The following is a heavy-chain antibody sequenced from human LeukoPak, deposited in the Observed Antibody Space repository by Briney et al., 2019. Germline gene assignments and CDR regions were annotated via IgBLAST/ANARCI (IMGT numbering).Heavy chain of an antibody. CDR1: GYSFTSYC. J-gene: IGHJ4*02. CDR2: IYPGYSDT. CDR3: ARRAFGLYYFDY. V-gene: IGHV5-51*01. D-gene: IGHD3-16*01. Sequence: GESLKISCKGSGYSFTSYCIGGAGQVPGKGLEGMGMIYPGYSDTIYSPSFQGQVTLSAHKYISTAYLQWSSLKASDTAMYYCARRAFGLYYFDYWGQGTLVTVSS.